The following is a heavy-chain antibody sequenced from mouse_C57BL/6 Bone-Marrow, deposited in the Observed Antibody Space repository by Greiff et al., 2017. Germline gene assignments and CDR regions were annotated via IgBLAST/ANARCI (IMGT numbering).Heavy chain of an antibody. CDR2: INPNNGGT. J-gene: IGHJ4*01. CDR3: ARVAYYDFGDAIDY. Sequence: EVQLQQSGPELVKPGASVKISCKASGYTFTDYYMNWVKQSHGKSLEWIGDINPNNGGTSYNQKFKGKATLTADKSSSTAYMELRSLTSEDSAVYYCARVAYYDFGDAIDYWGQGTSLTVSS. D-gene: IGHD2-4*01. CDR1: GYTFTDYY. V-gene: IGHV1-26*01.